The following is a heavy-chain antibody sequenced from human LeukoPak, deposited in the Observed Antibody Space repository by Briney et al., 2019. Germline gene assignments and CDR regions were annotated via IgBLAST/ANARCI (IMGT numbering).Heavy chain of an antibody. CDR2: IYTGGRT. V-gene: IGHV3-53*01. J-gene: IGHJ3*02. CDR1: GFIVSDYY. D-gene: IGHD3-3*01. Sequence: GGSLRLSCAVSGFIVSDYYMYWVRQAPGKRLEWVSVIYTGGRTLYSDSVRGRVTISRDSPKHTLYLQMDSLRAEDTAIYYCARDSSDFGDALDIWGQGTMVTVSS. CDR3: ARDSSDFGDALDI.